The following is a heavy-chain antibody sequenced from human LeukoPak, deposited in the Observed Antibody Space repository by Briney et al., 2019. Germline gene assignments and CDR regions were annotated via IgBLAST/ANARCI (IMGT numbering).Heavy chain of an antibody. CDR2: IRYDGSNK. J-gene: IGHJ6*03. D-gene: IGHD3-9*01. CDR1: GFTFSSYG. Sequence: AGPLSLSCAASGFTFSSYGMHWVRQAPGTGLEWVAFIRYDGSNKYYADSVKGRFTIYRDNYKNTLYLQMNSLRAEDTAVFYCAKDLSLASYDIARGYYMDVWGKGTTVTISS. V-gene: IGHV3-30*02. CDR3: AKDLSLASYDIARGYYMDV.